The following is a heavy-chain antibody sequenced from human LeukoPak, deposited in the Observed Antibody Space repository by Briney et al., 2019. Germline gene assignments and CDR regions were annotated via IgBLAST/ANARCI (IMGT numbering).Heavy chain of an antibody. Sequence: GGSLRLSCAASGFTFSSYSMNWVLQAPGKGLEWVSYISSSSSTIYYADSVKGRSTISRDNAKNSLYLQMNSLRAEDTALYYCAKAKLGTYYYDSSGLGGAYGMDVWGQGTTVTVSS. V-gene: IGHV3-48*04. D-gene: IGHD3-22*01. CDR3: AKAKLGTYYYDSSGLGGAYGMDV. CDR1: GFTFSSYS. CDR2: ISSSSSTI. J-gene: IGHJ6*02.